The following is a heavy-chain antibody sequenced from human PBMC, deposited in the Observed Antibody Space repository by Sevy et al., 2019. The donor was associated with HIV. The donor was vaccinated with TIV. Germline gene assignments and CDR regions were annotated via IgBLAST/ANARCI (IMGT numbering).Heavy chain of an antibody. V-gene: IGHV3-7*01. CDR2: IKQDGSEK. J-gene: IGHJ6*02. Sequence: GRSLRLSCAASGFTFSSYWMSWVRQAPGKGLEWVANIKQDGSEKYYVDSVKGRFTISRDNAKNSLYLQMNSLRAEDTAVYYCARDLGGDIVATIWHYYYGMDVWGQGTTVTVSS. CDR3: ARDLGGDIVATIWHYYYGMDV. D-gene: IGHD5-12*01. CDR1: GFTFSSYW.